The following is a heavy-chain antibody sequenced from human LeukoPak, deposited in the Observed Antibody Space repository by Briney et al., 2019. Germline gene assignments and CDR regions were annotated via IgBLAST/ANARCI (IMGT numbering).Heavy chain of an antibody. J-gene: IGHJ4*02. CDR2: ISSSGDTT. V-gene: IGHV3-23*01. Sequence: PGGSLRLSCAVSGFTFRNYGMSWVRQAAGKGLEWVSVISSSGDTTYYADSVKGRFTISRDNSKNTLYLQMNNLRVEDTAVYYCAKSQSGWYSFDYWGQGTLVTVSS. CDR3: AKSQSGWYSFDY. CDR1: GFTFRNYG. D-gene: IGHD6-19*01.